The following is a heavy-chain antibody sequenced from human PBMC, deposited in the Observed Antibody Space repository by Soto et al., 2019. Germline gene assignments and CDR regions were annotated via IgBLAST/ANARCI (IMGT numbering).Heavy chain of an antibody. CDR3: ARVGGVAARTFDY. CDR2: LYYSGNT. J-gene: IGHJ4*02. Sequence: TLSLTCTVSGGSISPFYWSWVRQPPGKGLEWIGYLYYSGNTNYNPSLKSRVTISVDASKNQVSLRLTSVTAADTAVYYCARVGGVAARTFDYWGQGTVVTVSS. D-gene: IGHD2-15*01. CDR1: GGSISPFY. V-gene: IGHV4-59*01.